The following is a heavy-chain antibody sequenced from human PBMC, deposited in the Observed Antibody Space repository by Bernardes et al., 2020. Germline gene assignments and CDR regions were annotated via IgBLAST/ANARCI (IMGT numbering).Heavy chain of an antibody. Sequence: SETLSLTCTVSGGSISSYYWSWIRQPPGKGLEWIGYIYYSGSTNYNPSLKSRVTISVDTSKNQFSLKLSSVTAADTAVYYCARASVSGYDWYAFDIWGQGTMVTVSS. CDR1: GGSISSYY. CDR3: ARASVSGYDWYAFDI. CDR2: IYYSGST. J-gene: IGHJ3*02. V-gene: IGHV4-59*01. D-gene: IGHD5-12*01.